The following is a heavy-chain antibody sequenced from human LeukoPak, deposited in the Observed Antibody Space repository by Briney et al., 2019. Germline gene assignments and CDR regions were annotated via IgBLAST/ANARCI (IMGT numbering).Heavy chain of an antibody. CDR3: ATGPWIHSTS. CDR1: GGSISSSSYY. J-gene: IGHJ4*02. V-gene: IGHV4-39*01. CDR2: IYYSGST. D-gene: IGHD5-18*01. Sequence: SETLSLTCTVSGGSISSSSYYWGWIRQPPGKGLEWIGSIYYSGSTYYNPSLMSRVTISVGTSKNQFSLKLSSVTAADTAVYYCATGPWIHSTSWGQGTLVTVSS.